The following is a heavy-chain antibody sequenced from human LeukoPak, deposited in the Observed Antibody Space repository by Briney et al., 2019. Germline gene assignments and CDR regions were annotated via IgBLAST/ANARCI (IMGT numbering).Heavy chain of an antibody. V-gene: IGHV5-51*01. D-gene: IGHD1-26*01. CDR1: GNSLTTTYW. CDR3: ARSLSGSLRRPLDY. Sequence: GESLKISCKGSGNSLTTTYWIARVRQMPGKGLEWMGIINLADYDSRYSPSFQGQVTISAAKSINTAYLRWSSLRASDTAIYYCARSLSGSLRRPLDYWGQGTLVTVSS. CDR2: INLADYDS. J-gene: IGHJ4*02.